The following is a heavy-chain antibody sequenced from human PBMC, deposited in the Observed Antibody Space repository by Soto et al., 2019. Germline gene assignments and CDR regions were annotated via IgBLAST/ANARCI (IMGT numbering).Heavy chain of an antibody. D-gene: IGHD3-22*01. CDR1: GGSINSGDYY. CDR2: IYYSGST. CDR3: ARVPFYDSSGRSYYFDF. J-gene: IGHJ4*02. V-gene: IGHV4-30-4*01. Sequence: SETLSLTCTVSGGSINSGDYYWSWIRQPPGKGLECIGYIYYSGSTYYNPSLKSRVTISVDTSKNQFSLKLSSVTAADTAVYYCARVPFYDSSGRSYYFDFWGQGSLVTVYS.